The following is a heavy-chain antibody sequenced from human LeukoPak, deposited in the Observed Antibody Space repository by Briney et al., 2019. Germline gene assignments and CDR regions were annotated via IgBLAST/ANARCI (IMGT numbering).Heavy chain of an antibody. Sequence: PSETLSLTCTVSGGSISSYYWSWIRQPPGKGLEWIGYIYYSGSTNYNPSLKSRVTISVDTSKNQFSLKLRSLTAADTAVYYCAREGGPYRPLDYSGQGTLVTVAS. CDR3: AREGGPYRPLDY. CDR1: GGSISSYY. V-gene: IGHV4-59*12. J-gene: IGHJ4*02. CDR2: IYYSGST.